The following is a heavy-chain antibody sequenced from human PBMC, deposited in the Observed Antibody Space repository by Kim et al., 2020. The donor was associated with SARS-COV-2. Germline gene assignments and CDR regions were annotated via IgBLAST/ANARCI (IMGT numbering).Heavy chain of an antibody. CDR2: ISGSGSSI. CDR3: ATVGRRVTPGY. J-gene: IGHJ4*02. Sequence: GGSLRLSCAASGFTFSSYEMNWVRQAPGKGLEWVSYISGSGSSIYYAHSVKGRFTISRDNAQNSLSLQMNSLRAEDTAVYYCATVGRRVTPGYWGQGTLVTVSS. D-gene: IGHD5-18*01. CDR1: GFTFSSYE. V-gene: IGHV3-48*03.